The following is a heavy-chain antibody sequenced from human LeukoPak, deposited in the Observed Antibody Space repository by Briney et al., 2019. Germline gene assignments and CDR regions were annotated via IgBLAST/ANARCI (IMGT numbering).Heavy chain of an antibody. CDR3: AREGVSSNWNNWYFDL. V-gene: IGHV3-7*01. J-gene: IGHJ2*01. Sequence: GGSLRLSCAASGFTFSSYWMSWVRQAPGKGLEWVVNIKQDGSEKYYADSGKGRFTISRDNAKNSLYLQMNSLRAEDTAVYYCAREGVSSNWNNWYFDLWGRGTLVTVSS. CDR2: IKQDGSEK. D-gene: IGHD1-1*01. CDR1: GFTFSSYW.